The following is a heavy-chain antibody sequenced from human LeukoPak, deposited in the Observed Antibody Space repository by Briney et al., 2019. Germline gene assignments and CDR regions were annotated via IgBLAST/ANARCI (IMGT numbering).Heavy chain of an antibody. CDR1: GFTFSSYG. V-gene: IGHV3-30*18. Sequence: GGSLRLSCAASGFTFSSYGMHWVRQAPGKGLEWVAVISYDGSNKYYADSVKGRFTISRDNSKNTLYLQMNSLRAEDTAVYYWAKDGAYSRGPRGEEKENDYWGQEPWSPSPQ. D-gene: IGHD6-19*01. J-gene: IGHJ4*01. CDR2: ISYDGSNK. CDR3: AKDGAYSRGPRGEEKENDY.